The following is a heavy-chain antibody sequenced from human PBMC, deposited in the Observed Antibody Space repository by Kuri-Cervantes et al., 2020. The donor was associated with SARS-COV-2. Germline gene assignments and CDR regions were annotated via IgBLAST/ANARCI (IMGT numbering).Heavy chain of an antibody. D-gene: IGHD2-2*01. CDR1: GYTFTSYG. CDR3: ARDYCSKTNFYIRGMSNYKYGMDA. J-gene: IGHJ6*02. V-gene: IGHV1-18*04. CDR2: NSAYNGNT. Sequence: ASVKVSCKASGYTFTSYGISWVRQAPGQGLEWMGWNSAYNGNTNYAQKLQGRVTMTTDTSTSTAYMELRSLRSDDTAMYYCARDYCSKTNFYIRGMSNYKYGMDAWGQGTMVTVSS.